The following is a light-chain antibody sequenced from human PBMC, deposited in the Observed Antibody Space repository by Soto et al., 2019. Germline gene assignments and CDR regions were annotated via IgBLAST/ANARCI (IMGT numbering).Light chain of an antibody. CDR1: QSVLYSSNNKNH. V-gene: IGKV4-1*01. Sequence: DIVMTQSPDSLAVSLGERATINCKSSQSVLYSSNNKNHLAWYQQKSGQPPKLLIYWASTRESGVPDRFRGSGSGNDFTLTIRSLQAEDVAVYYCQQYYSTPWTFSQGTKVEIK. CDR2: WAS. CDR3: QQYYSTPWT. J-gene: IGKJ1*01.